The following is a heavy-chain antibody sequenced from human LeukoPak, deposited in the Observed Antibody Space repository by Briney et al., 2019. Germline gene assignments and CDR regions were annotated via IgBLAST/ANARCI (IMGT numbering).Heavy chain of an antibody. J-gene: IGHJ4*02. CDR3: ASLIAVAGRWDY. D-gene: IGHD6-19*01. CDR1: GFTFSSYE. Sequence: GGSLRLSCAASGFTFSSYEMNWVRQAPGKGLEWVSYISSSGSTIYYADSVKGRFTISRDNAKNTLYLQMNSLRAEDTAVYYCASLIAVAGRWDYWGQGTLVTVSS. CDR2: ISSSGSTI. V-gene: IGHV3-48*03.